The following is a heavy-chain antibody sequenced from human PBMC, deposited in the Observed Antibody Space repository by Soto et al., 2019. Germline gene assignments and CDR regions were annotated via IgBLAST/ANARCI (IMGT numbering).Heavy chain of an antibody. J-gene: IGHJ6*02. V-gene: IGHV4-61*01. D-gene: IGHD3-3*01. CDR1: GGSVSSGSYY. Sequence: PSETLSLTCTVSGGSVSSGSYYWSWIRPPPGKGLEWIGYIYYSGSTNYNPSLKSRVTISVDTSKNQFSLKLSSVTAADTAVYYCARDRGIFGVVIINYYGMDVWGQGTTVTVSS. CDR3: ARDRGIFGVVIINYYGMDV. CDR2: IYYSGST.